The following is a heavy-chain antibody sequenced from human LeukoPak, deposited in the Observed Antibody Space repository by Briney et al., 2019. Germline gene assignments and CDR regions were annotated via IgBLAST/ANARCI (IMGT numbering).Heavy chain of an antibody. CDR3: AKDAEYSSSSHLDY. D-gene: IGHD6-6*01. J-gene: IGHJ4*02. CDR2: ISGSGGST. Sequence: GGSLRLSCAASGFTFSSYAMSWVRQAPGKGLEWVPAISGSGGSTYYADSVKGRFTISRDNSKNTLYLQMNSLRAEDTAVYYCAKDAEYSSSSHLDYWGQGTLVTVSS. V-gene: IGHV3-23*01. CDR1: GFTFSSYA.